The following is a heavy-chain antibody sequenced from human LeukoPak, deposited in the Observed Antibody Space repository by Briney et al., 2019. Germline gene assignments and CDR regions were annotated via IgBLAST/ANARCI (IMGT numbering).Heavy chain of an antibody. CDR3: ARGYSSSWYYFDY. Sequence: SETLSLTCAVYGGSFSGYYWSWIRQPPGKGLEWIGEINHSGSTNYNPSLKSRVTISVDTSKNQFSLKLSSVTAADTAVYYCARGYSSSWYYFDYWGQGTLVTVSS. D-gene: IGHD6-13*01. CDR2: INHSGST. J-gene: IGHJ4*02. CDR1: GGSFSGYY. V-gene: IGHV4-34*01.